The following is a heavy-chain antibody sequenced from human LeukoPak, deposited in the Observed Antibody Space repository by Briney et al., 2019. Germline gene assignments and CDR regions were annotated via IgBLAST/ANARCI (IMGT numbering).Heavy chain of an antibody. CDR1: GGSISTTNYY. J-gene: IGHJ5*02. V-gene: IGHV4-39*01. D-gene: IGHD3-3*01. Sequence: SETLSLTCTVSGGSISTTNYYWGWIRQPPGRDLEWIGSIYSSGNTYYNPSLESRVTISVDTSKNQLSLKLTSATAADTSVYYCARHSGLRSPFDPWGQGTLVTVSS. CDR3: ARHSGLRSPFDP. CDR2: IYSSGNT.